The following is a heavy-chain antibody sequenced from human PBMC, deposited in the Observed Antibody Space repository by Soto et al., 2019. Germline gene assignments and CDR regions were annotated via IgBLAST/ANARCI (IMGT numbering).Heavy chain of an antibody. D-gene: IGHD6-13*01. Sequence: QVQLVESGGGVVQPGRSLRLSCAASGFTFSSYAMHWVRQAPGEGLEWVAVISYDGSNKYYADSVKGRFTISRDNSKNTLYLQMNSLRAEDTAVYYCARGEGYSSSWYSGYYYYGMDVWGQGTTVTVSS. CDR1: GFTFSSYA. CDR2: ISYDGSNK. V-gene: IGHV3-30-3*01. J-gene: IGHJ6*02. CDR3: ARGEGYSSSWYSGYYYYGMDV.